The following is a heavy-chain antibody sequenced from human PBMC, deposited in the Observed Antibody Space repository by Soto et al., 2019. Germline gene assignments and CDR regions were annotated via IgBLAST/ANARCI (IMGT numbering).Heavy chain of an antibody. D-gene: IGHD3-22*01. CDR3: GRVLLPRYYYDSSGYSFDY. CDR1: GGSFSGYY. CDR2: INHSGST. V-gene: IGHV4-34*01. J-gene: IGHJ4*02. Sequence: PSETLSLTCAVYGGSFSGYYWSWIRQPPGKGLEWIGEINHSGSTNYNPSLKSRVTISVDTSKNQFSLKLSSVTAADTAVYYCGRVLLPRYYYDSSGYSFDYWGQGTLVTVSS.